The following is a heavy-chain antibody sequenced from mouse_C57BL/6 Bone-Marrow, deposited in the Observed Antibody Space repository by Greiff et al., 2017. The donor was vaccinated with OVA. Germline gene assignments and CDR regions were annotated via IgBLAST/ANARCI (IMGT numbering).Heavy chain of an antibody. CDR2: INPYNGDT. CDR3: ARSLYYYGSCSFAY. V-gene: IGHV1-20*01. CDR1: GYSFTGYF. J-gene: IGHJ3*01. Sequence: VQLKQSGPELVKPGDSVKISCTASGYSFTGYFMNWVMQSHGKSLEWIGRINPYNGDTFYNQKFKGKATLTVDKSSSTAHMELWSLTSEASAVYYCARSLYYYGSCSFAYWGQGTLVTVSA. D-gene: IGHD1-1*01.